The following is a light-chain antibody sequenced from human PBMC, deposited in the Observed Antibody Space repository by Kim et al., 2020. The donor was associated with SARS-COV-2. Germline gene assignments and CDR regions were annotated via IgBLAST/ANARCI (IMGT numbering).Light chain of an antibody. J-gene: IGKJ1*01. V-gene: IGKV1-27*01. CDR2: AAS. CDR1: QGISNY. Sequence: DIQMTQSPSSLSAFVGDRVTITCRASQGISNYLAWYQQKPGKVPKLLIYAASTLPSGVPSRFSGSGSGTDFTLTISSLEPEGVATYFWPKYNNAPWTFGQGTKVDIK. CDR3: PKYNNAPWT.